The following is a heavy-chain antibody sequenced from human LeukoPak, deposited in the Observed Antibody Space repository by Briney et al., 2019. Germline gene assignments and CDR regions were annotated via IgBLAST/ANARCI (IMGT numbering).Heavy chain of an antibody. CDR3: AKPVVPAARAEDDAFDI. Sequence: GGSLRLSCAASGFTVSSYYTSWVRQAPGKGLEWVSAISGSGGSTYYADSVKGRFTISRDNSKNTLYLQMNSLRAEDTAVYYCAKPVVPAARAEDDAFDIWGQGTMVTVSS. CDR2: ISGSGGST. CDR1: GFTVSSYY. J-gene: IGHJ3*02. V-gene: IGHV3-23*01. D-gene: IGHD2-2*01.